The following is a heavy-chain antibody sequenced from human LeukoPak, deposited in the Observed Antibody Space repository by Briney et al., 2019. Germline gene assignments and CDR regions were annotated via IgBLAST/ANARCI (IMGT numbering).Heavy chain of an antibody. V-gene: IGHV3-15*01. J-gene: IGHJ4*02. CDR1: GFTFSDAW. D-gene: IGHD6-25*01. Sequence: SGGSLRLSCVASGFTFSDAWMSWVRQAPGKGLEWVGRIKSKIDGGTIDYGAPVEGRFTISRDDSRNTLYLQMNSLKTEDTAVYYCTTRRQDGCWGQGTLVTVS. CDR3: TTRRQDGC. CDR2: IKSKIDGGTI.